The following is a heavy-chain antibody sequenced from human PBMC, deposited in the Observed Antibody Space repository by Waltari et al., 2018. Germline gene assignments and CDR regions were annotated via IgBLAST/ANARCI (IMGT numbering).Heavy chain of an antibody. J-gene: IGHJ4*02. CDR3: ASGLGYMDY. CDR2: IWYDGSNK. Sequence: QVQLVEYGGGVVQPGRSLRLACAASGFTFSSYGMHWVRQAPGKGLEWVAVIWYDGSNKYYADSVKGRFTISRDNSKNTLYLQMNSLRAEDTAVYYCASGLGYMDYWGQGTLVTVSS. D-gene: IGHD1-1*01. CDR1: GFTFSSYG. V-gene: IGHV3-33*01.